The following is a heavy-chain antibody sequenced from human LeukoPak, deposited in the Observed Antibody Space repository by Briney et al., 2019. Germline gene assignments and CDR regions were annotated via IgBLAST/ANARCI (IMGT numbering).Heavy chain of an antibody. CDR2: IYSGGNT. CDR1: GFTVSSNS. CDR3: ARRAGEYSHPYDY. V-gene: IGHV3-53*01. D-gene: IGHD2-15*01. J-gene: IGHJ4*02. Sequence: GGSLRLSCTVSGFTVSSNSWSWVRQAPGKGLEWVSFIYSGGNTHYSDSVKGRFTLSRDNSKNTLYLQMNSLRAEDTAIYYCARRAGEYSHPYDYWGQGTLVTVSS.